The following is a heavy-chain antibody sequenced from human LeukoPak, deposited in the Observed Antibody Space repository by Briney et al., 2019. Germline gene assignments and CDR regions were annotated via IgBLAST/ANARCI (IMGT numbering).Heavy chain of an antibody. CDR1: GYSISSGYY. V-gene: IGHV4-38-2*02. CDR3: ARVRRTAAGSFDY. J-gene: IGHJ4*02. D-gene: IGHD6-13*01. CDR2: ISRSGSV. Sequence: SETLSLTCTVSGYSISSGYYWGWIRQPPGKGLDGIGSISRSGSVYYNPSLKSRVTISVDTSKNQFSLKLSSVTAADTAVYYCARVRRTAAGSFDYWGQGTLVTVSS.